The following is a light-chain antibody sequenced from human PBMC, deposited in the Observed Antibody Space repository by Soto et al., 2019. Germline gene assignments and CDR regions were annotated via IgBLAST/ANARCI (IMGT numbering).Light chain of an antibody. Sequence: EIVLTQSPGTLSLSPGERATLSCRASQSIARCYIVWYQQKPGQAPRLLIYGATNRASGIPDRFSGSASGTDFVLTISRLEPEDVAVYYCQHCALTPFTFGPGTKVDIK. V-gene: IGKV3-20*01. CDR1: QSIARCY. J-gene: IGKJ3*01. CDR3: QHCALTPFT. CDR2: GAT.